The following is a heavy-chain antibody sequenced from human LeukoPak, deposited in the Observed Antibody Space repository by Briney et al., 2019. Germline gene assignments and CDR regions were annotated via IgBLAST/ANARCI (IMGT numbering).Heavy chain of an antibody. CDR1: GFTFSSYA. CDR3: AKDLVWITMIVVDRWGQAFDI. V-gene: IGHV3-23*01. Sequence: PGGSLRLSCAASGFTFSSYAMSWVRQAPGKGLEWVSAISGSGGSTYYADSMKGRFTISRDNSKSTLYLQMNSLRAEDTAVYYCAKDLVWITMIVVDRWGQAFDIWGQGTMVTVSS. D-gene: IGHD3-22*01. CDR2: ISGSGGST. J-gene: IGHJ3*02.